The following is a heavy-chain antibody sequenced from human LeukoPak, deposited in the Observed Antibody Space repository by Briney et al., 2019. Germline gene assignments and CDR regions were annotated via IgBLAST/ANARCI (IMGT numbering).Heavy chain of an antibody. J-gene: IGHJ4*02. CDR2: ISGSGGST. D-gene: IGHD6-13*01. CDR3: AKAIGYSSSWYGLTV. CDR1: GFTFSSYA. Sequence: PGGSLRLSCAASGFTFSSYAMSWVCQAPGKGLEWVSAISGSGGSTYYADSVKGRFTISRDNSKNTLYLQMNSLRAEDTAVYYCAKAIGYSSSWYGLTVWGQGTLVTVSS. V-gene: IGHV3-23*01.